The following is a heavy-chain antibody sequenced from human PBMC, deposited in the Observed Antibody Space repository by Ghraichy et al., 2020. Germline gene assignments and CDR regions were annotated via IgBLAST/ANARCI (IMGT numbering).Heavy chain of an antibody. J-gene: IGHJ2*01. CDR3: VKMGGYETWYFDV. CDR1: GFSFSLYA. Sequence: LSLTCAASGFSFSLYAMTWVRQAPGKGLEWVSSLEKDSSRSYPGDSVKGRFTISRDNSKNTVSLHMDSLRAEDTAVYYCVKMGGYETWYFDVWGRGALVTVSS. CDR2: LEKDSSRS. V-gene: IGHV3-23*03. D-gene: IGHD3-22*01.